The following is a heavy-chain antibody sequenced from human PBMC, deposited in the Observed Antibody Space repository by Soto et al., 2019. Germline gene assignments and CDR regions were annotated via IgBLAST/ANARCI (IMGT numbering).Heavy chain of an antibody. D-gene: IGHD3-3*01. CDR2: ISSSSSYT. Sequence: GGSLRLSCAASGFTFSDYYMSWIRQAPGKGLEWVSYISSSSSYTNYADSVKGRFTISRDNAKNSLYLQMNSLRAEDTAVYYCARTPPGGRFLEWLLSSFDYWGQGTLVTVSS. CDR3: ARTPPGGRFLEWLLSSFDY. J-gene: IGHJ4*02. CDR1: GFTFSDYY. V-gene: IGHV3-11*06.